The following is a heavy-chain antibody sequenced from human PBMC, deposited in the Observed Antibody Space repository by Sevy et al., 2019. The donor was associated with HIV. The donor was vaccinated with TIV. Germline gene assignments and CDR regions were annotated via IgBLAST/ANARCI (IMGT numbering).Heavy chain of an antibody. CDR1: GYIFGIYD. V-gene: IGHV1-18*01. CDR2: ITPYSGDA. D-gene: IGHD2-2*01. Sequence: ASVKVSCRASGYIFGIYDISWVRQAPGQGLEWMGWITPYSGDAHYAQKFQGRVTMTTDASARTFYMELSSLTSDDAGVYYSARGRATADGQYYFDLWAQGTLVTVSS. J-gene: IGHJ4*02. CDR3: ARGRATADGQYYFDL.